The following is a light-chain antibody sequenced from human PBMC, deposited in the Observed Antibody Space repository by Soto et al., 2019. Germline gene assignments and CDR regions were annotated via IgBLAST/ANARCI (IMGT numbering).Light chain of an antibody. V-gene: IGLV2-23*02. Sequence: QSALTQPASVSGSPGQSITISCTGTGSDVGNYNLVSWYQQHPGKAPTLLIYEVTKRPSGVSNRFSGSRSGNTASLTISGLQAEDEADYYCCSFAGGPYVFGTGTQLTVL. CDR3: CSFAGGPYV. CDR2: EVT. CDR1: GSDVGNYNL. J-gene: IGLJ1*01.